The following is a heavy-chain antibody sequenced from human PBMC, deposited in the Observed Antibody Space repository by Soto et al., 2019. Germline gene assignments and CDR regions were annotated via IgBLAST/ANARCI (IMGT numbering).Heavy chain of an antibody. J-gene: IGHJ4*02. CDR2: IKQDGSEK. V-gene: IGHV3-7*01. Sequence: PGGSLRLSCAASGFTFSSYWMSWVRQAPGKGLEWVANIKQDGSEKYYVDSVKGRFTISRDNAKNSLYLQMNSLRAEDTAVYYCARVPSRVGWLAPFDYWGQGTLVTVFS. CDR3: ARVPSRVGWLAPFDY. D-gene: IGHD6-19*01. CDR1: GFTFSSYW.